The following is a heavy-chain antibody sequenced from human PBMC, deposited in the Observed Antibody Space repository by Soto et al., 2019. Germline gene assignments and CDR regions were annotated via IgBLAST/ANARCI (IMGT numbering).Heavy chain of an antibody. J-gene: IGHJ4*02. V-gene: IGHV4-59*08. D-gene: IGHD2-2*01. CDR3: ARHLLAAANNYFDY. CDR2: IYYSGST. CDR1: GGSISSYY. Sequence: SETLSLTCTVSGGSISSYYWSWIRQPPGKGLEWIGYIYYSGSTNYNPSLKSRVTISVDTSKNQFSLKLGSVTAADTAVYYCARHLLAAANNYFDYWGQGTLVTVSS.